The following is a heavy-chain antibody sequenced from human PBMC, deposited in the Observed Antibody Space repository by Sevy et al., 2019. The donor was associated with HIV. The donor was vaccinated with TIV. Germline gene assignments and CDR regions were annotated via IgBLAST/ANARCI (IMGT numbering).Heavy chain of an antibody. CDR3: ARAPPVRSGDDSLNWFDP. Sequence: SETLSLTCTVSAGSISSYYWSWIRQPPGKGLEWIAYIHDSGNTNYNPSLKSPVTISIDTSKNQFSLKLCSVTAADTALYYCARAPPVRSGDDSLNWFDPWGQGTLVTVSS. CDR2: IHDSGNT. J-gene: IGHJ5*02. CDR1: AGSISSYY. V-gene: IGHV4-59*01. D-gene: IGHD5-12*01.